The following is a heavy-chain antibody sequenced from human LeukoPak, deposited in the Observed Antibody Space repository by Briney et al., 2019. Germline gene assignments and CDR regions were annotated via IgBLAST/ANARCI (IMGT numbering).Heavy chain of an antibody. Sequence: GSLRLSCAASGFTFSSYGMHWVRQAPGKGLEWVAVIWYDGSNKYYADSVKGRFTISRDNSKNTLYLQINSLRAEDTAVHYCARDKYSSGPTSYYYYGMDVWGQGTTVTVSS. CDR2: IWYDGSNK. D-gene: IGHD6-19*01. J-gene: IGHJ6*02. CDR1: GFTFSSYG. CDR3: ARDKYSSGPTSYYYYGMDV. V-gene: IGHV3-33*01.